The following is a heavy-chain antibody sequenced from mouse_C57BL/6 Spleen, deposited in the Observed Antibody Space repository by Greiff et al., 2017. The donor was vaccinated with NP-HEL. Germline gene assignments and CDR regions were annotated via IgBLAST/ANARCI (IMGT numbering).Heavy chain of an antibody. CDR2: IDPSARYT. CDR3: ARGGATTVALYYYAMDY. Sequence: QVQLQQPGAELVMPGASVKLSCKASGYTFTSYWMHWVKQRPGQGLEWIGEIDPSARYTNYNQKFKGKSTLTVDKSSSTAYMQLSSLTSEDSAVYYCARGGATTVALYYYAMDYWGQGTSVTVSS. J-gene: IGHJ4*01. D-gene: IGHD1-1*01. V-gene: IGHV1-69*01. CDR1: GYTFTSYW.